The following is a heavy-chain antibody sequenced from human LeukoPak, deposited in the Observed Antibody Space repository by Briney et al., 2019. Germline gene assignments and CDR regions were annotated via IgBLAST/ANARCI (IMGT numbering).Heavy chain of an antibody. CDR2: IYYSGST. CDR1: GGSISSSSYY. D-gene: IGHD6-13*01. CDR3: ARGLGYSSSWYHLYYYYMDV. V-gene: IGHV4-39*07. J-gene: IGHJ6*03. Sequence: PSETLSLTCTVSGGSISSSSYYWGWIRQPPGKGLEWIGSIYYSGSTYYNPSLKSRVTISVDTSKNQFSLKLSSVTAADTAVYYCARGLGYSSSWYHLYYYYMDVWGKGTTVTVSS.